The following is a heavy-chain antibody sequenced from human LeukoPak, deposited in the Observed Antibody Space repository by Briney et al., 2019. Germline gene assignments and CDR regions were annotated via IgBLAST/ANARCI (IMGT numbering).Heavy chain of an antibody. Sequence: GGSLRLSCAASGFTFSSYAMQWVRQAPGKGLEWVAVISYDGSNKYYADSVKGRFTISRDNSKNTLSLQMNSLRAEDTAVYYCARDMRELHYFDYWGQGTLVTVSS. D-gene: IGHD1-26*01. CDR1: GFTFSSYA. CDR2: ISYDGSNK. J-gene: IGHJ4*02. CDR3: ARDMRELHYFDY. V-gene: IGHV3-30-3*01.